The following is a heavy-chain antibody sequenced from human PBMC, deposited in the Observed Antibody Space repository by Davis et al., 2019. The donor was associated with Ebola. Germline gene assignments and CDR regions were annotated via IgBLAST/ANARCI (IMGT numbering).Heavy chain of an antibody. V-gene: IGHV1-2*02. CDR3: AREIGVVPAAILYYYYGMDV. CDR1: GYTFTGYY. J-gene: IGHJ6*02. Sequence: ASVKVSCKASGYTFTGYYMHWVRQAPGQGLEWMGWINPNSVGTNYAQKFQGRITMTRDTSISTAYMELSRLRSDDTAVYYCAREIGVVPAAILYYYYGMDVWGQGTTVTVSS. CDR2: INPNSVGT. D-gene: IGHD2-2*02.